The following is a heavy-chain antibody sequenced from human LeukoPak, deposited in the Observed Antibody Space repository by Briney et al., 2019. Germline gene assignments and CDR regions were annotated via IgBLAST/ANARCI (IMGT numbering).Heavy chain of an antibody. CDR1: GYTFTDYY. J-gene: IGHJ5*02. V-gene: IGHV1-69-2*01. D-gene: IGHD5-18*01. Sequence: GASVKVSCKASGYTFTDYYMHWVQQAPGKGLEWMGRVDPEDGETIYAEKFQGRVTITADTSTDTAYMELSSLRSEDTAVYYCARYPLDAYSYAEDNWFDPWGQGTLVTVSS. CDR2: VDPEDGET. CDR3: ARYPLDAYSYAEDNWFDP.